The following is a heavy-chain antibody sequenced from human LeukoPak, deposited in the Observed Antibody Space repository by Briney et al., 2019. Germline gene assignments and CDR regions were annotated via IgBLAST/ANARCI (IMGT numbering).Heavy chain of an antibody. D-gene: IGHD3-22*01. V-gene: IGHV3-11*04. CDR1: GFTFSDYY. CDR2: ISSSGSTI. Sequence: PGGSLRLSCAASGFTFSDYYMSWIRQAPGKGLEWVSYISSSGSTIYYADSVKGRFTISRDNSKKTLYLQMNSLRPEDTAVYYCAKDFSVYYYDSRVLDYWGQGTLVTVSS. J-gene: IGHJ4*02. CDR3: AKDFSVYYYDSRVLDY.